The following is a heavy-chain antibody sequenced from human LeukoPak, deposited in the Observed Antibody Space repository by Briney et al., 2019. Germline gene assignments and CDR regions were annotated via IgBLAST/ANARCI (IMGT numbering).Heavy chain of an antibody. CDR2: IWYDGSNK. CDR3: ARDHNPYYYDSSGYSD. J-gene: IGHJ4*02. Sequence: QPGGSLRLSCAASGFTFSSYGMHWVRQAPGKGLEWVAVIWYDGSNKYYADSVKGRFTISRDNSKNTLYLQMNSLRAEDTAVYYCARDHNPYYYDSSGYSDWGQGTLVTVSS. V-gene: IGHV3-33*01. D-gene: IGHD3-22*01. CDR1: GFTFSSYG.